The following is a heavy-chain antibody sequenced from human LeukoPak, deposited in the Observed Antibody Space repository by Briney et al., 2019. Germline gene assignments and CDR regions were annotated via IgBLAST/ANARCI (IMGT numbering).Heavy chain of an antibody. J-gene: IGHJ4*02. V-gene: IGHV3-23*01. CDR3: AKEMAHSPHSSGTYWSDGGVGLDY. CDR2: LSGSGAGT. Sequence: PGGSLRLSCAASGFTFSDYALGWVRQAPGRGLEWVATLSGSGAGTYYSDSVQGRFTISRDNSKRTLFLQMNSLRAEDTAFYYCAKEMAHSPHSSGTYWSDGGVGLDYWGQGTLVTVSS. CDR1: GFTFSDYA. D-gene: IGHD3-10*01.